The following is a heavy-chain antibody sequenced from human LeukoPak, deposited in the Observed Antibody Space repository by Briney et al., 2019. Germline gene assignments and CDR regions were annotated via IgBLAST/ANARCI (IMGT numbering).Heavy chain of an antibody. J-gene: IGHJ3*02. CDR3: ARGYSSSWYNAFDI. CDR1: GGSISSSPYY. V-gene: IGHV4-39*07. Sequence: SETLSLTCTVSGGSISSSPYYWGWIRQPPGKGLEWIANIYYSGGTHYNPSLKSRVTISVDTSKNQFSLKLSSVTAADTAVYYCARGYSSSWYNAFDIWGQGTMVTVSS. D-gene: IGHD6-13*01. CDR2: IYYSGGT.